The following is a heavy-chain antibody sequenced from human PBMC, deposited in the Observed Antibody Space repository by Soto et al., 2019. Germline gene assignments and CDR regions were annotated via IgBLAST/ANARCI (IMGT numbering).Heavy chain of an antibody. J-gene: IGHJ5*02. CDR3: ARGPGNP. V-gene: IGHV4-59*12. Sequence: PSETLSLTCTVSGGSISSYYWSWIRQPPGKGLEWIGYIYYSGSTNYNPPLKSRVTISVDTSKNQFSLKLSSVTAADTAVYYCARGPGNPWGQGTLVTVSS. CDR2: IYYSGST. CDR1: GGSISSYY.